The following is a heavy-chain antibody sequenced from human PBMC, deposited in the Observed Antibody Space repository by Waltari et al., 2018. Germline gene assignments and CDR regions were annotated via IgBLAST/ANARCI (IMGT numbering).Heavy chain of an antibody. J-gene: IGHJ4*02. Sequence: QVQLVQSGAEVKKPGASVKVSCKASGYTFTSYAMHWVRQAPGQWLEWMGWINAGNGNTKYSQKFQGRVTITRDTSASTAYMELSSVTAADTAVYYCARDSDSSGSFDYWGQGTLVTVSS. CDR1: GYTFTSYA. CDR2: INAGNGNT. CDR3: ARDSDSSGSFDY. V-gene: IGHV1-3*01. D-gene: IGHD6-25*01.